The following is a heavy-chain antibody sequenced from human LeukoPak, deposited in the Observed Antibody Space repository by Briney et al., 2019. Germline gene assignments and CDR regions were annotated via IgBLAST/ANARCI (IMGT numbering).Heavy chain of an antibody. CDR2: IYYSGST. J-gene: IGHJ4*02. CDR3: ARVGISTTGTDF. Sequence: PSETLSLTCTVSGGSISSYYWSWIRQPPGKGLEWIGCIYYSGSTNYNPSLKSRVTISVDTSENQFSLKLSSVTAADTAVYYCARVGISTTGTDFWGQGTLVTVSS. CDR1: GGSISSYY. V-gene: IGHV4-59*08. D-gene: IGHD6-13*01.